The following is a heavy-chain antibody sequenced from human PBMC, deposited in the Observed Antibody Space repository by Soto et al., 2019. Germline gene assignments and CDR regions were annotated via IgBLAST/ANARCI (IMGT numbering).Heavy chain of an antibody. J-gene: IGHJ6*02. CDR1: GYTFTSYY. CDR3: ARDRGGYYYGMDV. CDR2: INHSGGST. V-gene: IGHV1-46*03. Sequence: QVQLVQSGAEVKKPGASVKVSCKASGYTFTSYYMHWVRQAPGQGLEWMGIINHSGGSTSEAHKCQGGVPMTRDTSTSTVYMELSSLRSEDTAVYYCARDRGGYYYGMDVWGQGTTVTVSS. D-gene: IGHD3-10*01.